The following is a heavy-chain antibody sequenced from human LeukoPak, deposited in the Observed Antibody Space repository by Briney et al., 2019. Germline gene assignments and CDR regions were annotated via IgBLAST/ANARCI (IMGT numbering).Heavy chain of an antibody. J-gene: IGHJ3*02. CDR1: GGSISSYY. CDR3: ARVRLKAFDI. D-gene: IGHD2-21*01. V-gene: IGHV4-59*01. CDR2: IYYSGST. Sequence: SETLSLTCTVSGGSISSYYWSWIRQPPGKGLEWIGYIYYSGSTNYNPSLKSRVTISVDTSRKQFSLKLSSVTAADTAVYYCARVRLKAFDIWGQGTMVTVSS.